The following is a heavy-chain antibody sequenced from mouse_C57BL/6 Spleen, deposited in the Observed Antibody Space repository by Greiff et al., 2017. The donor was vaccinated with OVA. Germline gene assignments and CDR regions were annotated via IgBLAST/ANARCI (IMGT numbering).Heavy chain of an antibody. CDR2: INPNNGGT. J-gene: IGHJ3*01. CDR1: GYTFTDYN. D-gene: IGHD2-4*01. V-gene: IGHV1-18*01. Sequence: VQLVESGPELVKPGASVKIPCKASGYTFTDYNMDWVKQSHGKSLEWIGDINPNNGGTIYNQKFKGKATLTVDKSSSTAYMELRSLTSEDTAVYYCARGDYDSAWFAYWGQGTLVTVSA. CDR3: ARGDYDSAWFAY.